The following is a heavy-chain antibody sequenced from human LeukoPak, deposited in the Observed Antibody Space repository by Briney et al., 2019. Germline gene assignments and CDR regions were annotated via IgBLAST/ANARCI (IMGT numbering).Heavy chain of an antibody. V-gene: IGHV3-21*04. CDR3: AREVYGSGNTDY. Sequence: PGGSLRLSCAASGFTFRNYAMHWVRQAPGKGLEWVSSITLSGTYMFYEDSVKGRFTISRDNAKNSLYLQMNSLRAEDTALYHCAREVYGSGNTDYWGQGTLVTVSS. CDR2: ITLSGTYM. J-gene: IGHJ4*02. CDR1: GFTFRNYA. D-gene: IGHD3-10*01.